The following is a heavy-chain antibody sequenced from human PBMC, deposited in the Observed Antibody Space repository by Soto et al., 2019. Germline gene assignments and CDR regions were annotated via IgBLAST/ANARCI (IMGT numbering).Heavy chain of an antibody. CDR1: GGTFSKYP. J-gene: IGHJ4*02. CDR3: ASCGGYDCYFFDS. CDR2: IAPILGPG. Sequence: QVQLVQSGAEVKKPGSSVKVSCKASGGTFSKYPFNWVRQAPGQGLEWMGGIAPILGPGNIAQKFQDRVTIAADASMRTAYMEMSSLTSEDTAVYYCASCGGYDCYFFDSWGQGTQVTVSS. D-gene: IGHD5-12*01. V-gene: IGHV1-69*01.